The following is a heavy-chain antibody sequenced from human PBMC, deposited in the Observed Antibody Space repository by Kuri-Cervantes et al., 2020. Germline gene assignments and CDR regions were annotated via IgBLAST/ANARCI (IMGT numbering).Heavy chain of an antibody. D-gene: IGHD4-11*01. CDR3: ATATLQKNAFDI. CDR2: INPSGGST. CDR1: GYTLTELS. J-gene: IGHJ3*02. V-gene: IGHV1-46*01. Sequence: ASVKVSCKVSGYTLTELSMHWVRQAPGQGLEWMGIINPSGGSTSYAQKFQGRVTMTRDTSTSTVYMELSSLRSEDTAVYYCATATLQKNAFDIWGQGTMVTVSS.